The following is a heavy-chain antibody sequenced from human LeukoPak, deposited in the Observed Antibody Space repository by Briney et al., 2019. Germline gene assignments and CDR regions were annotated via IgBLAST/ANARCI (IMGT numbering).Heavy chain of an antibody. CDR3: ARGLNYYDSMVSLYWYFDL. J-gene: IGHJ2*01. D-gene: IGHD3-22*01. CDR1: GGSISSSNW. CDR2: IYHSGGT. Sequence: PSETLSLTCAVSGGSISSSNWWSWVRQPPGKGLEWIGEIYHSGGTNYNPSLKSRVTISVDKSKNQFSLKLSSVTAADTAVYYCARGLNYYDSMVSLYWYFDLWGRGTLVTVSS. V-gene: IGHV4-4*02.